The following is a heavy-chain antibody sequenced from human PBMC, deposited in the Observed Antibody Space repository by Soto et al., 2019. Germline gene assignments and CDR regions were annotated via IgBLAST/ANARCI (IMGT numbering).Heavy chain of an antibody. CDR3: ARDRTDSGYYTNWLDP. CDR2: IIPIFGTT. J-gene: IGHJ5*02. V-gene: IGHV1-69*06. Sequence: ASVKVSCKASGGTFGSDAITWVRQAPGQGLEWVGRIIPIFGTTNYAQNLQGRVTISADKSTLTSYMELHSLTSDDTALYYCARDRTDSGYYTNWLDPWGQGTQVTVSS. D-gene: IGHD3-22*01. CDR1: GGTFGSDA.